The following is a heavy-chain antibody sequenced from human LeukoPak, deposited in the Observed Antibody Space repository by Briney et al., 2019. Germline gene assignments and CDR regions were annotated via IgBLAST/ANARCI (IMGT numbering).Heavy chain of an antibody. CDR2: INSDGSST. CDR3: AREKDIVVVPAAIVNWFDP. V-gene: IGHV3-74*01. CDR1: GFTFSSYW. Sequence: GGSLRLSCAASGFTFSSYWMHWVRQAPGKGPVWVSRINSDGSSTSYADSVKGRFTISRDNAKNTLYLQMNSLRAEDTAVYYCAREKDIVVVPAAIVNWFDPWGQGTLVTVSS. J-gene: IGHJ5*02. D-gene: IGHD2-2*02.